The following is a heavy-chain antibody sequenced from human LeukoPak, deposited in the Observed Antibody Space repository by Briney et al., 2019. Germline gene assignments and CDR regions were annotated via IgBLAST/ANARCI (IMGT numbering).Heavy chain of an antibody. Sequence: GGSLRLSCSPSGFTVSSNYVLCVRQAPGKGLECVLVIYSGGSTYYADPVKGRFTISRDNSKNTLYLQMNSLRAEDTAVYYCARVGVAVAATVLYSDYWGQGTLVTVSS. D-gene: IGHD6-19*01. CDR2: IYSGGST. J-gene: IGHJ4*02. CDR1: GFTVSSNY. V-gene: IGHV3-66*01. CDR3: ARVGVAVAATVLYSDY.